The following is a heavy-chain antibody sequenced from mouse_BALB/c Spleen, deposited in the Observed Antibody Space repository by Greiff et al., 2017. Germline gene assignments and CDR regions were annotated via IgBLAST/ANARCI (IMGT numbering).Heavy chain of an antibody. Sequence: DVQLVESGGGLVKPGGSLKLSCAASGFTFSDYYMYWVRQTPEKRMEWVATISDGGSYTYYPDSVKGRFTISRDNAKNNLYLQMSSLKSEDTAMYYCARDNGTNAMDYWGQGTSVTVSS. J-gene: IGHJ4*01. D-gene: IGHD2-1*01. CDR3: ARDNGTNAMDY. V-gene: IGHV5-4*02. CDR2: ISDGGSYT. CDR1: GFTFSDYY.